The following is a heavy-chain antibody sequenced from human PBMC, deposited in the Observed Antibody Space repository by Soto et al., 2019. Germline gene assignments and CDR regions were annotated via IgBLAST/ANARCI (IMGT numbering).Heavy chain of an antibody. CDR3: AKDYSSSWYYYGMDV. CDR1: GFTFSSYA. CDR2: IRGSGVST. J-gene: IGHJ6*02. Sequence: EVQLLESGGGLVQPGGSLRLSCAASGFTFSSYAMSWVRQAPGKGLEWVSAIRGSGVSTYYADSVKGRFTISRDNSRNTLYVQMNSLRAEDTAVYYCAKDYSSSWYYYGMDVWGQGTTVTVSS. V-gene: IGHV3-23*01. D-gene: IGHD6-13*01.